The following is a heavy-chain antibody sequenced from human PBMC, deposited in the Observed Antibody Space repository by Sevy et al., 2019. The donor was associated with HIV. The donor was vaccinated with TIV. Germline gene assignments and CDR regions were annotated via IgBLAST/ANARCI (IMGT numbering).Heavy chain of an antibody. J-gene: IGHJ6*02. V-gene: IGHV1-18*01. CDR3: ARLDLSGSGWYGNGMDV. Sequence: ASVKVSCKASGYTFSSYGITWVRRAPGKGLEWMGWISTYNGDTNNAQELQGSVTMTTDTPTSTAYMDLRSLRFDDTAVYYCARLDLSGSGWYGNGMDVWGHGTTVTVSS. CDR2: ISTYNGDT. CDR1: GYTFSSYG. D-gene: IGHD6-19*01.